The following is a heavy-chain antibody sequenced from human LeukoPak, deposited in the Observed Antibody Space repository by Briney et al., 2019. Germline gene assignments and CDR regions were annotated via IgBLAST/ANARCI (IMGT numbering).Heavy chain of an antibody. J-gene: IGHJ4*02. V-gene: IGHV4-59*01. Sequence: SQTLSLTRTVSGGSISSYYCSCIRQPPGKGLEWIGYIYYSGRTNYNPSLKSRVTISVDTSKNQFSLKLNSVTAADTAVYYCARPPDYWGQGTLVTVSS. CDR3: ARPPDY. CDR1: GGSISSYY. CDR2: IYYSGRT.